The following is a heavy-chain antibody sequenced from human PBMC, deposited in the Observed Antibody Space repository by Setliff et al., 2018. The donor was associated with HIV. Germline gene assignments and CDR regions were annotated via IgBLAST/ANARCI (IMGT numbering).Heavy chain of an antibody. Sequence: ASVKVSCKASGFTFTSSAMQWVRQARGQRLEWIGWIVVGSGNTNYAQKFQGRVTMTTDTSTSTAYMELRSLRSDDTAVYYCARRTIDYYYMDVWGKGTTVTVSS. J-gene: IGHJ6*03. CDR2: IVVGSGNT. CDR3: ARRTIDYYYMDV. V-gene: IGHV1-58*02. CDR1: GFTFTSSA.